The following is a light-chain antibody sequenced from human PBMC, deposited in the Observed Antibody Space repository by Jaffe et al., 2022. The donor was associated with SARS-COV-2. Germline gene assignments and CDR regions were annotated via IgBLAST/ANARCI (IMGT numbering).Light chain of an antibody. J-gene: IGLJ2*01. Sequence: SYELTQPPSVSVSPGQTARITCSGNALPKRYLYWYQQKPGQAPVMLIYKDSERPSGIPERFSGSTSGTTVTLTISGVQAEDEADYYCQSADSSHTRVFGGGTKLTVL. V-gene: IGLV3-25*03. CDR1: ALPKRY. CDR3: QSADSSHTRV. CDR2: KDS.